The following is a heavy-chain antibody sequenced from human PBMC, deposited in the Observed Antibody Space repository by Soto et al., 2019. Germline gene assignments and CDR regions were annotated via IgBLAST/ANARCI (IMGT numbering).Heavy chain of an antibody. D-gene: IGHD2-2*01. CDR2: IYWADDK. CDR3: AHGYVQLLATFHYFDS. CDR1: GFSITGNGEG. V-gene: IGHV2-5*02. J-gene: IGHJ4*02. Sequence: SGPTLVNPTQTLTLTCTFSGFSITGNGEGVGWIRQPPGKALEWLALIYWADDKRYSPSLRNRLAITLDNSKDQVILTMTDMGPADTATYYCAHGYVQLLATFHYFDSWGQGTQVTVSS.